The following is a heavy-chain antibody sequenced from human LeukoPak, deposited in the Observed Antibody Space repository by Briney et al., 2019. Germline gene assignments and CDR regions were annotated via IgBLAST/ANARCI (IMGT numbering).Heavy chain of an antibody. D-gene: IGHD4-17*01. V-gene: IGHV4-4*07. CDR1: GGXLTSYH. CDR2: IQTSGNA. Sequence: SETLSLTCTVSGGXLTSYHCMWMRQPAGKGLEWIGRIQTSGNANYNPSLKSRVTMSVDTSKNQFSLSLRSVTAADTAVYFCARDPGDYNHDWYFDLWGRGTLVTVSS. J-gene: IGHJ2*01. CDR3: ARDPGDYNHDWYFDL.